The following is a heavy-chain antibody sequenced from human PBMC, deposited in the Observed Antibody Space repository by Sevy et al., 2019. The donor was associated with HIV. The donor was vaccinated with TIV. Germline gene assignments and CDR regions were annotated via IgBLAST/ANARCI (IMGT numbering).Heavy chain of an antibody. CDR3: ARDRGWVGQQLSLYYFDY. Sequence: SETLSLTCTVSGGSISSGDYYWSWIRQPPGKGLEWIGYIYYSGSTYYNPSLKSRVTISVDTSKNQFSLKLSSVTAADTAVYYCARDRGWVGQQLSLYYFDYWGQGTLVTVSS. J-gene: IGHJ4*02. V-gene: IGHV4-30-4*01. CDR1: GGSISSGDYY. CDR2: IYYSGST. D-gene: IGHD6-13*01.